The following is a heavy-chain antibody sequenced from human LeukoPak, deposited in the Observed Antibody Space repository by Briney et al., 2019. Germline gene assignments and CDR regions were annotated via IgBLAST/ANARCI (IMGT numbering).Heavy chain of an antibody. CDR3: ARERWGKRVITIFGVVNNWFDP. CDR1: GYTFTGYY. Sequence: ASVKVSCKASGYTFTGYYMHWVRQAPGQGLEWMGWINPNSGGTNYAQKFQGRVTMTRDTSISTAYMELSRLRSDDTAVYYCARERWGKRVITIFGVVNNWFDPWGQGTLVTVSS. J-gene: IGHJ5*02. CDR2: INPNSGGT. V-gene: IGHV1-2*02. D-gene: IGHD3-3*01.